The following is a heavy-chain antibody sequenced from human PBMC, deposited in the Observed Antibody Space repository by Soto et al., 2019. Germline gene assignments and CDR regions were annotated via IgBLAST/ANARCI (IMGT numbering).Heavy chain of an antibody. CDR3: ARERPDGSRLDP. Sequence: PSETLSLTCTVSGGSISNYYWNWIRQSPGKGLEWIGYIYSSGSTHYNPSLQSRVTISIDTSKNQVSLNLSSVTAADTAVYYCARERPDGSRLDPWGQGTLVTVSS. CDR2: IYSSGST. J-gene: IGHJ5*02. V-gene: IGHV4-4*08. D-gene: IGHD6-13*01. CDR1: GGSISNYY.